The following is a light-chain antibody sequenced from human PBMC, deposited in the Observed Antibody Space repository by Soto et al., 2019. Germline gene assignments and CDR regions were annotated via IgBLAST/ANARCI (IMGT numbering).Light chain of an antibody. CDR3: QRDDNSSWT. CDR1: QRDGSNY. V-gene: IGKV3-20*01. Sequence: DIVLTQSPGTLSLSPGDRATLSCRASQRDGSNYLAWYPQKPGQAPRLLIYGTSSSAAGIPDRFTGSGSGTDFTLTISRLEPEDFAVYYCQRDDNSSWTFGPGTKVEIK. J-gene: IGKJ1*01. CDR2: GTS.